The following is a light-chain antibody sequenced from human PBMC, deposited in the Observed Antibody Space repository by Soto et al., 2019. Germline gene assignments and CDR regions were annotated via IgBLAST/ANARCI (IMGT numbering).Light chain of an antibody. CDR3: SSYTRGSTWV. V-gene: IGLV2-14*01. CDR2: EVS. J-gene: IGLJ3*02. Sequence: QSALTQPASVSGSPGQSITISCTGTSSDVGAYNYVSWYQQHPGKAPKLMIYEVSNRPSGVSNRFSGSKSGNTASLTISGLQSDDDGDYYCSSYTRGSTWVFGAGTKLTLL. CDR1: SSDVGAYNY.